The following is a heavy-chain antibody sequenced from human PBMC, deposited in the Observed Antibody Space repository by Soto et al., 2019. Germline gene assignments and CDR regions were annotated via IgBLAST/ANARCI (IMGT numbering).Heavy chain of an antibody. CDR2: IIPIFGTA. J-gene: IGHJ4*02. CDR1: GGTFSSYA. Sequence: EASVKVSCKASGGTFSSYAISWVRQAPGQGLEWMGGIIPIFGTANYAQKFQGRVTITADESTSTAYMELSSLRSEDTAVYYCARGPDSSGYFDYWGQGTLVTVS. V-gene: IGHV1-69*13. CDR3: ARGPDSSGYFDY. D-gene: IGHD6-19*01.